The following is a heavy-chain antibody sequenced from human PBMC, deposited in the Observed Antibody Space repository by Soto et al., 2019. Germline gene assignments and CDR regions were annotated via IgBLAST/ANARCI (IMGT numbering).Heavy chain of an antibody. D-gene: IGHD3-22*01. CDR3: ARATNLYYYDSSGYYPALYYYYGMDV. Sequence: PSETLSLTCTVSGDSISSGDYYWSWIRQPPGKGLEWIEYIYYSGSTYYNPSLKSRVTISVDTSKNQFSLKLSSVTAADTAVYYCARATNLYYYDSSGYYPALYYYYGMDVWGQGTTVTVSS. V-gene: IGHV4-30-4*01. J-gene: IGHJ6*02. CDR2: IYYSGST. CDR1: GDSISSGDYY.